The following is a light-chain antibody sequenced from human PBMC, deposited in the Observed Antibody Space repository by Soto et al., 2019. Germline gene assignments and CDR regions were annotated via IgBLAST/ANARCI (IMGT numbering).Light chain of an antibody. CDR3: AAWDDSLNARGV. V-gene: IGLV1-44*01. J-gene: IGLJ3*02. CDR2: NNN. Sequence: QSVLTQPPSASGTPGQRVTISCSGSRSNIGNNAVSWYQQLPVTAPKLLIYNNNQRPSGVPERFSGSKSGTSASLAISGLQSEDEAEYYCAAWDDSLNARGVFGGGTKLTVL. CDR1: RSNIGNNA.